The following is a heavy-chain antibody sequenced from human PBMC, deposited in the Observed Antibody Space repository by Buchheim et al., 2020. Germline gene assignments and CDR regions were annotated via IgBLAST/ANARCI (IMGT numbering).Heavy chain of an antibody. Sequence: QVQLQQWGAGLLKPSETLSLTCAVYGGSFSGYYWSWIRQPPGKGLGWIGEINHSGSTNYNPSLKSRVTISVDTSKNQFSLKLSSVTAADTAVYYCARGYRTSERWFDPWGQGTL. CDR3: ARGYRTSERWFDP. D-gene: IGHD3-16*02. V-gene: IGHV4-34*01. CDR1: GGSFSGYY. J-gene: IGHJ5*02. CDR2: INHSGST.